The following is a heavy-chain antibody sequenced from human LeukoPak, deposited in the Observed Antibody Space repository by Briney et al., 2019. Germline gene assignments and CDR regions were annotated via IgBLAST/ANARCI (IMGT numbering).Heavy chain of an antibody. CDR3: ARNAGYCSSTSCRWFDP. V-gene: IGHV1-69*13. CDR1: GGTFSSYA. Sequence: SVKVSCKASGGTFSSYAISWVRQAPGQGLEWMGGIIPIFGTANYAQKFQGRVTITADESTSTAYMELSSLRSEDRAVYYCARNAGYCSSTSCRWFDPWGQGTLVTVSS. CDR2: IIPIFGTA. D-gene: IGHD2-2*01. J-gene: IGHJ5*02.